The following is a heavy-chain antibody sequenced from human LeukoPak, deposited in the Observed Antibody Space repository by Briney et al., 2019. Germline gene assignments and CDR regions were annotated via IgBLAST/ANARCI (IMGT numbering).Heavy chain of an antibody. D-gene: IGHD3-10*01. CDR1: GFTFSTYG. CDR3: ARSSGSYSHDY. CDR2: ISYDGSNK. Sequence: PGGSLRLSCAASGFTFSTYGMHWVRQAPGKGLEWVTVISYDGSNKYYADSVKGRFTISRDNSKNTLYLQMNSLRAEDTAVYYCARSSGSYSHDYWGQGTLVTVSS. V-gene: IGHV3-30*03. J-gene: IGHJ4*02.